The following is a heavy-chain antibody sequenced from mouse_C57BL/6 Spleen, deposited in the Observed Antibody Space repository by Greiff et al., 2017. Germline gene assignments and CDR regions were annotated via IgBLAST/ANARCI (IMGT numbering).Heavy chain of an antibody. V-gene: IGHV1-26*01. J-gene: IGHJ2*01. CDR1: GYTFTDYY. CDR3: ARELGRGYFDY. Sequence: VQLQQSGPELVKPGASVKISCKASGYTFTDYYMNWVKQSHGKSLEWIGDINPNNGGTSYNQKFKGKATLTVDKSSSTAYMELRSLTSEDSAVYYCARELGRGYFDYWGQGTTLTVSS. CDR2: INPNNGGT. D-gene: IGHD4-1*01.